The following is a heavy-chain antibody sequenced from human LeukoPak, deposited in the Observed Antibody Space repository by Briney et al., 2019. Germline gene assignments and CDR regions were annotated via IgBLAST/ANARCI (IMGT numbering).Heavy chain of an antibody. CDR2: ISSSGSTI. D-gene: IGHD3-22*01. J-gene: IGHJ4*02. CDR3: AREYYYDSSGFFDY. V-gene: IGHV3-11*01. CDR1: GFTFSDYY. Sequence: PGGSLRLSCAASGFTFSDYYMSWVRQAPGKGLEGVSYISSSGSTIYYADSVKGRFTISRDNAKNSLYLQMNSLRAEDTAVYYCAREYYYDSSGFFDYWGQGTLVTVSS.